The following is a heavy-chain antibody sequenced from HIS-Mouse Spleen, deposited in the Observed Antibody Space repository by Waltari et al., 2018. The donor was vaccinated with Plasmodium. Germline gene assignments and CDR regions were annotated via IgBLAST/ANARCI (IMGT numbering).Heavy chain of an antibody. CDR3: ASKPGIAAAGPDY. V-gene: IGHV4-34*01. CDR2: INHSGST. D-gene: IGHD6-13*01. J-gene: IGHJ4*02. Sequence: QVQLQQWGAGLLKPSETLSLTCAVSGGSFSGYYWSWIRQPPGKGLEWIGEINHSGSTNYNPSLKSRVTISVDTSKNQFSLKLSSVTAADTAVYYCASKPGIAAAGPDYWGQGTLVTVSS. CDR1: GGSFSGYY.